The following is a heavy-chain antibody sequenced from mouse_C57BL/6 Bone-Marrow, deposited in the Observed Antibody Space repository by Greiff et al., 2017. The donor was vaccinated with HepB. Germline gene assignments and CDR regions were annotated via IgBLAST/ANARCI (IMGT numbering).Heavy chain of an antibody. J-gene: IGHJ2*01. CDR3: ARWGYYGSNY. CDR2: IDPSDSYT. D-gene: IGHD1-1*01. V-gene: IGHV1-69*01. Sequence: VQLQQSGAELVMPGASVKLSCKASGYTFTSYWMHWVKQRPGQGLEWIGEIDPSDSYTNYNQKFKGKSTLTVDKSSSTAYMQLSSLTSEASAVYYCARWGYYGSNYWGQGTTLTVSS. CDR1: GYTFTSYW.